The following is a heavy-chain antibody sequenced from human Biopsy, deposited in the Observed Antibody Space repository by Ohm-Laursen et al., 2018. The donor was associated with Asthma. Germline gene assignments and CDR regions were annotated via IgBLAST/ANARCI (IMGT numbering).Heavy chain of an antibody. CDR1: GFNFSYYS. Sequence: SLRLSCTAFGFNFSYYSMTWVRQAPGTGLEWVAAISSGSDYIFYADSVKGRFTISRDNAKNSLYLQMNSLRAEDTAVYYCAKAERYFDWYWFDPWGQGTLVTVSS. V-gene: IGHV3-21*01. CDR3: AKAERYFDWYWFDP. D-gene: IGHD3-9*01. CDR2: ISSGSDYI. J-gene: IGHJ5*02.